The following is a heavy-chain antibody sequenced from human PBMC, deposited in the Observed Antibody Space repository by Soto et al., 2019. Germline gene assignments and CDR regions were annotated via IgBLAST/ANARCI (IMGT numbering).Heavy chain of an antibody. Sequence: GSLRLSCAASGFTFSSYAMSWVRQAPGKGLEWVSAISGSGGSTYYADSVKGRFTISRDNSKNTLYLQMNSLRAEDTAVYYWQKVQLYYYESGVYSYGGRGPLVTASS. V-gene: IGHV3-23*01. CDR1: GFTFSSYA. CDR3: QKVQLYYYESGVYSY. D-gene: IGHD3-22*01. CDR2: ISGSGGST. J-gene: IGHJ4*02.